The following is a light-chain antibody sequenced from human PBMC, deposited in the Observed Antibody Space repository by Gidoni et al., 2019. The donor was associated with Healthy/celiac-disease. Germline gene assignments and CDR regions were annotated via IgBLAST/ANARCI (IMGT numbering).Light chain of an antibody. Sequence: SYVLTQPPSVSVAPGQTSRITCGGNNIGSNSVHWYQQKPGQAPVLVVYDDSDRPSGIPGRFSGSNSGNTATLTISRVEAVDEADYYCQVWDSSSDQPDVVFGGGTKLTVL. CDR1: NIGSNS. CDR2: DDS. CDR3: QVWDSSSDQPDVV. V-gene: IGLV3-21*02. J-gene: IGLJ2*01.